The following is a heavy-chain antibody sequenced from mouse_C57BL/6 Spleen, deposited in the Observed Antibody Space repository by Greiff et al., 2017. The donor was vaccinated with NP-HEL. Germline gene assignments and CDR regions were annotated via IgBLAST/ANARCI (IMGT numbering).Heavy chain of an antibody. Sequence: QVQLQQPGAELVKPGASVKLSCKASGYTFTSYWMHWVKQRPGQGLEWIGMIHPNSGSTNYNEKFKSKATLTVVKSSSTTYMQRSSMTSEDSAVYNDARGGNMGDYWVAYWGQGTLDTVSA. D-gene: IGHD2-4*01. V-gene: IGHV1-64*01. J-gene: IGHJ3*01. CDR3: ARGGNMGDYWVAY. CDR1: GYTFTSYW. CDR2: IHPNSGST.